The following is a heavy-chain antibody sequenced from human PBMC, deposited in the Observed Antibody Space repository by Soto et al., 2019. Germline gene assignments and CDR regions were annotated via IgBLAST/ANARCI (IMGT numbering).Heavy chain of an antibody. CDR1: RYRITAYW. V-gene: IGHV5-51*01. Sequence: PLESLWVSYRAVRYRITAYWIGRMRKMNGKGLEWMGIIYAGDSDTRYSPSVQGQVTISADKSINTAYLQWSSLKASDTAIFYCASGLPAAFRYFALLLRGSLVTVTS. CDR2: IYAGDSDT. D-gene: IGHD2-15*01. J-gene: IGHJ2*01. CDR3: ASGLPAAFRYFAL.